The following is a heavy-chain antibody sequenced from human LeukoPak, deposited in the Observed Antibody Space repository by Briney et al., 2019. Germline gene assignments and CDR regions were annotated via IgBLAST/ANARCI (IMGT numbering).Heavy chain of an antibody. CDR3: AKTQLGYCSSTSCYWNRFDP. CDR1: GFTFSNAW. V-gene: IGHV3-30*02. Sequence: GGSLRLSCAASGFTFSNAWMSWVRQAPGKGLEWVAFIRYDGSNTYYADSVQGRFTISRDNSKNTLYLQMSSLSAEDTAVYYCAKTQLGYCSSTSCYWNRFDPWGQGTLVTVSS. D-gene: IGHD2-2*01. CDR2: IRYDGSNT. J-gene: IGHJ5*02.